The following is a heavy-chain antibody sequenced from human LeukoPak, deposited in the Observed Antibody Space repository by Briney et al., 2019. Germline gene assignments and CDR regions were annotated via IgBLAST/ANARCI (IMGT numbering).Heavy chain of an antibody. Sequence: SETLSLTCTVSGYSISSGYYWGWIRQPPGKGLEWIGSIYHSGSTYYNPSLKSRVTISVDTSKNQFSLKLSSVTAADTAVYYCARSIVATMVVLIRTRINWFDPWGQGTLVTVSS. CDR2: IYHSGST. V-gene: IGHV4-38-2*02. D-gene: IGHD5-12*01. J-gene: IGHJ5*02. CDR1: GYSISSGYY. CDR3: ARSIVATMVVLIRTRINWFDP.